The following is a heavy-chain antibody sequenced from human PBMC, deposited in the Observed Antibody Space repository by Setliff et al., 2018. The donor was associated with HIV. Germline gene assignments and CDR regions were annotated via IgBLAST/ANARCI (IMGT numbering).Heavy chain of an antibody. CDR1: GFTFRNYW. V-gene: IGHV3-74*01. CDR3: VRPITGTRAFDL. CDR2: INSDGSTT. D-gene: IGHD1-1*01. Sequence: GSLRLSCAASGFTFRNYWMHWVRQAPGKGLVWVSRINSDGSTTSYADSVKGRFTISRDNAKNTLYLQMNSLRAEDTAMYYCVRPITGTRAFDLWGQGTMGTVSS. J-gene: IGHJ3*01.